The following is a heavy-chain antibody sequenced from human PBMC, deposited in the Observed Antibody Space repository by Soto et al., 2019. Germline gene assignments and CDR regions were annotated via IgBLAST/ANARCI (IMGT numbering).Heavy chain of an antibody. J-gene: IGHJ4*02. Sequence: SVKVSCKASGGTFSSYAISWVRQAPGQGLEWMGGIIPIFGTANYAQKFQGRVTITADESTSTAYMELSSLRAEDTAVYYCARDRVNAVAGIRGDYFDYWGQGTLVTVSS. D-gene: IGHD6-19*01. CDR3: ARDRVNAVAGIRGDYFDY. CDR2: IIPIFGTA. V-gene: IGHV1-69*13. CDR1: GGTFSSYA.